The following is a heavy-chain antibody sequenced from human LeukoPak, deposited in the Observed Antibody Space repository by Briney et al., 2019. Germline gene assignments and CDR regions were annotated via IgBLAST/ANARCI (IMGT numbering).Heavy chain of an antibody. J-gene: IGHJ4*02. CDR1: GFTFSSYG. D-gene: IGHD7-27*01. Sequence: GRSLRLSCAASGFTFSSYGMHWVRQAPGKGLEWVAVMWYDGSNKYYADSVKGRFTISRDNSKNTLYLQMNSLRAEDTAVYYCARDAMGTDYWGQGTLVTVSS. CDR3: ARDAMGTDY. V-gene: IGHV3-33*01. CDR2: MWYDGSNK.